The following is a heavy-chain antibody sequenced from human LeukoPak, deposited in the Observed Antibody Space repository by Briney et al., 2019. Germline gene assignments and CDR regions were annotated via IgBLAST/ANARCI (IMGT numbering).Heavy chain of an antibody. CDR1: GGSFSGYY. D-gene: IGHD3-22*01. J-gene: IGHJ4*02. CDR3: ASPYDRSDY. V-gene: IGHV4-34*01. Sequence: SESLSLACAVYGGSFSGYYSSWIRQPPGKGLEWIGEINHSGSTNYNPSLKSRVTISVDTSKNQFSLKLSSVTAADTAVYYGASPYDRSDYWGQGTLVTVSS. CDR2: INHSGST.